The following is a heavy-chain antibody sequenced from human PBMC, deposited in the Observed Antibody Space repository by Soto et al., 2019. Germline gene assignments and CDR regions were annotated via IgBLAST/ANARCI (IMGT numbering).Heavy chain of an antibody. CDR1: GFSFRNYW. D-gene: IGHD1-1*01. Sequence: EVQLVESGGGLVQSGGSLRLTCAASGFSFRNYWMHWVRQAPGKGLVWVSRISDYGRGNYADSVEGRFTISRDDAKSELYLQMSSLRLEDTAGYYCARGGLEPFDYLGQGALVTVSS. CDR3: ARGGLEPFDY. V-gene: IGHV3-74*01. J-gene: IGHJ4*02. CDR2: ISDYGRG.